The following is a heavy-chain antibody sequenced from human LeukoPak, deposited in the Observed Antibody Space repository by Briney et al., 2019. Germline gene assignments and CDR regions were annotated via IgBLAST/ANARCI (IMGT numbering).Heavy chain of an antibody. CDR1: GFTFSSYG. J-gene: IGHJ5*02. Sequence: GGSLRLSCAASGFTFSSYGMHWVRQAPGKGLEWVAFIRFDGSIKYYAESVKGRFTISRDNSKNTLYLQMNSLRAEDTAVYYCARAYRNSLARGFDPWGQGTLVTVSS. CDR3: ARAYRNSLARGFDP. V-gene: IGHV3-30*02. D-gene: IGHD1-14*01. CDR2: IRFDGSIK.